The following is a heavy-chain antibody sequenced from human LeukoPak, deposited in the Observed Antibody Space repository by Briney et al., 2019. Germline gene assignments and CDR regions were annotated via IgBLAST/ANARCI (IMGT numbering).Heavy chain of an antibody. Sequence: GGSLRLSCAASGFTFSSYEMNWVRQAPGKGLDWVAYINLRGSKVYYADSVKGRFTISRDNAKNSLYLQMDSLRAEDTAVYYCATLRWGSGLYAGDYWGQGNLVAVSS. CDR1: GFTFSSYE. V-gene: IGHV3-48*03. D-gene: IGHD6-19*01. CDR2: INLRGSKV. J-gene: IGHJ4*02. CDR3: ATLRWGSGLYAGDY.